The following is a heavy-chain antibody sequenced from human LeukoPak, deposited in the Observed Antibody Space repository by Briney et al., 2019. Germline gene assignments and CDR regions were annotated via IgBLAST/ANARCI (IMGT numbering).Heavy chain of an antibody. Sequence: GGSLRLSCAASGFTFSSYGMHWVRQAPGKGLEWVAVISYDGSNKYYADSVKGRFTISRDNSKNTLYLQMNSLRAEDTAVYYCARGNGYSYGDAFDIWGQGTMVTVSS. J-gene: IGHJ3*02. CDR3: ARGNGYSYGDAFDI. CDR2: ISYDGSNK. CDR1: GFTFSSYG. D-gene: IGHD5-18*01. V-gene: IGHV3-30*03.